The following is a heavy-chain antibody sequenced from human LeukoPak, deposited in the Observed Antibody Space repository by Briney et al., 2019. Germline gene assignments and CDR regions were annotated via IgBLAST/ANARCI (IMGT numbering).Heavy chain of an antibody. J-gene: IGHJ3*02. CDR3: ARPQWTARWAFDI. D-gene: IGHD5-24*01. V-gene: IGHV4-39*01. CDR1: GGSISSSSYY. Sequence: SETLSLTCTVSGGSISSSSYYWGWIRQPPGKGLEWIGSIYYSGSTYYNPSLKSRVTISVDTSKNQFSLKLSSVTAADTAVYYCARPQWTARWAFDIWGQGTMVTVSS. CDR2: IYYSGST.